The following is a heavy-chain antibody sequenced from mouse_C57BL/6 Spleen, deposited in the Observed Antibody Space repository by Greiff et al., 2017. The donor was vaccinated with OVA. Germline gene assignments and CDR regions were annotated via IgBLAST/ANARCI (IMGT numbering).Heavy chain of an antibody. Sequence: EVKLVESGGGLVKPGGSLKLSCAASGFTFSDYGMHWVRQAPEKGLEWVAYISSGSSTIYYADTVKGRFTISRDNAKNNLFLQMTSLRSEDTAMYYCARLYYYGSSSYWYFDVWGTGTTVTVSS. J-gene: IGHJ1*03. D-gene: IGHD1-1*01. CDR3: ARLYYYGSSSYWYFDV. CDR1: GFTFSDYG. V-gene: IGHV5-17*01. CDR2: ISSGSSTI.